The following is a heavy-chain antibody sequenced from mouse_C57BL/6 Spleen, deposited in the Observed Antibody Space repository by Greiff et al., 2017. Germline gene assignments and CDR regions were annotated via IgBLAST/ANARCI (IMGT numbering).Heavy chain of an antibody. CDR3: ARQGYYYGSSSYAMDY. Sequence: DVMLVESGGDLVTPGGSLQLSCAASGFTFSSYGMSWVRQTPDKRLEWVATISSGGSYTYYPDSVKGRFTISRDNAKNTLYLQMSMLKSEDTAMYYCARQGYYYGSSSYAMDYWGQGTSVTVSS. CDR2: ISSGGSYT. V-gene: IGHV5-6*02. J-gene: IGHJ4*01. D-gene: IGHD1-1*01. CDR1: GFTFSSYG.